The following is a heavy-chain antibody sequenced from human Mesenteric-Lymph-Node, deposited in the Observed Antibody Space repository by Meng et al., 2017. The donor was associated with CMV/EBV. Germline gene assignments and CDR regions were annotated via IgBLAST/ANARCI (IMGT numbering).Heavy chain of an antibody. V-gene: IGHV3-30*02. J-gene: IGHJ6*02. CDR2: MRYDGSVE. CDR1: GFTPNNYG. D-gene: IGHD4-17*01. Sequence: GGSLRLSCVTSGFTPNNYGMHWVRQAPGKGLEWVAFMRYDGSVEYYADSVKGRFIMSREYSRNIVFLHMNTLRPEDTAVYYCARETTDVDSGMDVWGQGTTVTVSS. CDR3: ARETTDVDSGMDV.